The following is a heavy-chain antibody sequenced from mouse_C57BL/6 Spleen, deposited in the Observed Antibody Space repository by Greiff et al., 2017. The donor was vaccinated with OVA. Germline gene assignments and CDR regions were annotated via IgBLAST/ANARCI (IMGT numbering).Heavy chain of an antibody. D-gene: IGHD4-1*01. CDR2: ISSGSSTI. CDR1: GFTFSDYG. V-gene: IGHV5-17*01. CDR3: ARPNEAWFAY. J-gene: IGHJ3*01. Sequence: EVQLQESGGGLVKPGGSLKLSCAASGFTFSDYGMHWVRQAPEKGLERVAYISSGSSTIYYADTVKGRFTISRDNAKNTLFLQMTSLRSEDTAMYYCARPNEAWFAYWGQGTLVTVSA.